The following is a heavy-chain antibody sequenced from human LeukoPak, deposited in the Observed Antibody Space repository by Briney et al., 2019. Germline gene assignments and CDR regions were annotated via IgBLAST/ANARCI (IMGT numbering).Heavy chain of an antibody. J-gene: IGHJ4*02. Sequence: GGSLRLSCAASGFTFSSYGMHWVRQAPGKGLEWVSVIYSGGSTYYADSVKGRFTISRDNSKNTLYLQMNSLRAEDTAVYYCAREPHSSGSKWGQGTLVTVSS. CDR2: IYSGGST. D-gene: IGHD6-19*01. CDR1: GFTFSSYG. V-gene: IGHV3-53*01. CDR3: AREPHSSGSK.